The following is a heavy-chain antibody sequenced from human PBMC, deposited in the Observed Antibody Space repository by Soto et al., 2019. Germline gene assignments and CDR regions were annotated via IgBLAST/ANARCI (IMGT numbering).Heavy chain of an antibody. Sequence: WSPGLSCASSGVTVRSYAVSGVLQTPGRGLAWVSAISSSGGTTYYADSVKGRFTISRDNSENTLFLQMNNLRAEDTAVYYCAKGLRFAKALGEYWGRRTLVTV. CDR2: ISSSGGTT. J-gene: IGHJ4*02. CDR1: GVTVRSYA. CDR3: AKGLRFAKALGEY. D-gene: IGHD3-10*01. V-gene: IGHV3-23*01.